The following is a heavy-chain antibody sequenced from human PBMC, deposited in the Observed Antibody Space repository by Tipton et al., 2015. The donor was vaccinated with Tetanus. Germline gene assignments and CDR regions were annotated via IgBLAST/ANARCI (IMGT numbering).Heavy chain of an antibody. J-gene: IGHJ4*02. CDR3: IRHEEFNRGY. CDR1: GFTFSGSA. D-gene: IGHD3-10*01. CDR2: NRNLAKNYAT. Sequence: FLRLSCVASGFTFSGSAIHWVRQASGKGLEWIGHNRNLAKNYATVYAASVRGRFTISRDDSKNTAYLQMDSLKTEDTAVYYCIRHEEFNRGYWGQGTLVTVSS. V-gene: IGHV3-73*01.